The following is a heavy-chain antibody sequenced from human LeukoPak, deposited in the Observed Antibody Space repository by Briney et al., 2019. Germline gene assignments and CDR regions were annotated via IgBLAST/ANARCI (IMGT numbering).Heavy chain of an antibody. V-gene: IGHV1-2*02. CDR2: INPNSGGT. CDR1: GYTFTGYY. D-gene: IGHD3-10*01. Sequence: ASVKVSCKASGYTFTGYYMHWVRQAPGQGLEWMGWINPNSGGTNYAQKFQGRVTMTRDTSISTAYMELSRLRSDDTAVYYCARLTLWGSGSFPASNYWYFDLWGRGTLVTVSS. J-gene: IGHJ2*01. CDR3: ARLTLWGSGSFPASNYWYFDL.